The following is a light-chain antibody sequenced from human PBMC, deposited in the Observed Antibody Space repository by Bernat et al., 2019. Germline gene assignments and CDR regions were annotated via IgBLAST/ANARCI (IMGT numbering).Light chain of an antibody. V-gene: IGKV1-39*01. CDR1: QSISSY. Sequence: DIQMTQSPSSLSASVGDRVTITCRASQSISSYLNWYQQKPGKAPKLLIYGASSLQSGVPSRFSGSGSGTDFTLTISSLQPKDFATYYCQQSYSTLITFGGVTKVEIK. CDR3: QQSYSTLIT. J-gene: IGKJ4*01. CDR2: GAS.